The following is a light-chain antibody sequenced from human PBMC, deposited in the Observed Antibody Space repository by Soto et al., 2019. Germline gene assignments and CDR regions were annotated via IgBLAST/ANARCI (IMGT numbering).Light chain of an antibody. CDR2: GNS. V-gene: IGLV1-40*01. CDR3: QYYDSSLSGSVV. CDR1: SSNIGAGYD. J-gene: IGLJ2*01. Sequence: QSVLTQPPSVSGAPGQRVTISCTGSSSNIGAGYDVHWYQQLPGTAPKLLIYGNSDRPSGVPDRFSGSKSGTSASLVITGLQAEDEADYYCQYYDSSLSGSVVFGGGTKLTVL.